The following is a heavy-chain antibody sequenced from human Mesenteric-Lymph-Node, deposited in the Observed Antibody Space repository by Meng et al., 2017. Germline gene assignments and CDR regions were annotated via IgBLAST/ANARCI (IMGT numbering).Heavy chain of an antibody. CDR2: ISSSGSTI. Sequence: GESLKISCAASGFTFSSYEMNWVRQAPGKGLEGVSYISSSGSTIYYADSVKGRFTISRDNAKNSLYLQMNSLRAEDTDVYYCARATTVTTPTDYWGQGKLVNVAS. J-gene: IGHJ4*02. D-gene: IGHD4-17*01. V-gene: IGHV3-48*03. CDR1: GFTFSSYE. CDR3: ARATTVTTPTDY.